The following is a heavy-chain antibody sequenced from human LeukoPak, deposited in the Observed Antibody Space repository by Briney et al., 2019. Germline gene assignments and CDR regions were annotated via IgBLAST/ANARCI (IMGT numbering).Heavy chain of an antibody. CDR1: GDSFTGYY. CDR2: IDHSGRT. CDR3: AREGSYSGSGSPPLDY. V-gene: IGHV4-34*10. J-gene: IGHJ4*02. D-gene: IGHD3-10*01. Sequence: ASETLSLTCAVYGDSFTGYYWSWLRQPPGKGLEWVGEIDHSGRTNYNPSLKRRITISVDPCKNQFSLKHTSVTAADTALYYCAREGSYSGSGSPPLDYWGQGTLVTVSS.